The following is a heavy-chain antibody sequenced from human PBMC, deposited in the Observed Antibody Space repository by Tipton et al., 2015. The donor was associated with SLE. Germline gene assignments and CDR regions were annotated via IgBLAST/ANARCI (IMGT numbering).Heavy chain of an antibody. CDR3: VRDVGYDFWSGPAGFAT. V-gene: IGHV4-59*01. D-gene: IGHD3-3*01. J-gene: IGHJ4*02. CDR2: IYYSGST. Sequence: TLSLTCTVSGGSISSYYWSWIRQPPGKGLEWIGYIYYSGSTNYNPSLKSRVTISVDTSKNQFSLKLSSVTAADTAVYYCVRDVGYDFWSGPAGFATWGQGTLVTVSS. CDR1: GGSISSYY.